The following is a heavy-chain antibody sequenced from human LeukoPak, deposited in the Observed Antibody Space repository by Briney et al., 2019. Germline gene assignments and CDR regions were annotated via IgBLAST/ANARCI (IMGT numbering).Heavy chain of an antibody. CDR3: VREDIVVVTTLDL. Sequence: GGSLRLSCAASGFSFSRFWMHWVRQVPGKGLVWIARITTDGRNRDYADSVKGRFTISRDDAKNPLFLQMNSLRVDDTAVYFCVREDIVVVTTLDLWGQGSLVTVSS. V-gene: IGHV3-74*01. CDR2: ITTDGRNR. CDR1: GFSFSRFW. D-gene: IGHD2-21*02. J-gene: IGHJ4*02.